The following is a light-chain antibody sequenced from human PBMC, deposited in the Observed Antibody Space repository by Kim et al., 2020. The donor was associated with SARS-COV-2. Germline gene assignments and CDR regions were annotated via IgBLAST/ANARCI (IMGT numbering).Light chain of an antibody. CDR2: YNN. J-gene: IGLJ2*01. CDR1: DIGSNS. V-gene: IGLV3-21*04. Sequence: APGETASITCGGDDIGSNSVHWYQQKPGQAPVVVIFYNNDRPSGVPERYSGSNSADTATLIINRVEAGDEADYYCQVWDTTTDHIVFGGGTKLTVL. CDR3: QVWDTTTDHIV.